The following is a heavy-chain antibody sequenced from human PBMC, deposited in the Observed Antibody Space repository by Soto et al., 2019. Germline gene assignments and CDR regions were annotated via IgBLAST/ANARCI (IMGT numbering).Heavy chain of an antibody. CDR1: GYTVTSYT. CDR2: IDAGNGNT. CDR3: ARDFSTTTHILEVISATGAFDI. D-gene: IGHD2-2*01. Sequence: QVQLVQSGAEVKKPGASVKVSCKASGYTVTSYTMHWVRQAPGQRLEWMGWIDAGNGNTRYSQKFQGRVTITRDTSASTAHMELSSLGSEDTAVYYCARDFSTTTHILEVISATGAFDIWGQGTMVTVSS. J-gene: IGHJ3*02. V-gene: IGHV1-3*01.